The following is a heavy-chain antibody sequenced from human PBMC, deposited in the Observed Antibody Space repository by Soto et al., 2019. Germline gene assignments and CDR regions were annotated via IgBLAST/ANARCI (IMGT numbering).Heavy chain of an antibody. J-gene: IGHJ6*02. CDR2: ISYDGSKE. D-gene: IGHD5-18*01. Sequence: QVQLVESGGGVVQPGRSLRLSCAASGFTFSSYGMHWVRQAPGKGLEWVAVISYDGSKEFYADTVKGRFTISRDNSKNTLYLQMNSLRAEDTAVYYCAKDLRLWSKDYYYSGMEVWGQGSTVSVSS. V-gene: IGHV3-30*18. CDR1: GFTFSSYG. CDR3: AKDLRLWSKDYYYSGMEV.